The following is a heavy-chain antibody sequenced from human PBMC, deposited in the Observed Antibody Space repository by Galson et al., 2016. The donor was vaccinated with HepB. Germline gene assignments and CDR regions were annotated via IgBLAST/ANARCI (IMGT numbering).Heavy chain of an antibody. CDR3: AKDELEVVPAANCYYGMDV. J-gene: IGHJ6*02. V-gene: IGHV3-30*18. CDR1: GFIFSSYG. Sequence: SLRLSCAASGFIFSSYGMHWVRQAPGKGLEWVAVILYDGSKKYYADSVKGRFTISRDNSKNTLYLQMNSLRAEDTAVYYRAKDELEVVPAANCYYGMDVWGQGTTVTVSS. CDR2: ILYDGSKK. D-gene: IGHD2-2*01.